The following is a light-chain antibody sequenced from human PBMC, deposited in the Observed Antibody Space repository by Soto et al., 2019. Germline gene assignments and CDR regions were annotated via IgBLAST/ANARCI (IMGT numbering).Light chain of an antibody. J-gene: IGLJ1*01. CDR1: SSDVGGYNY. V-gene: IGLV2-14*03. Sequence: QSALTQPASVSGSPGQSITISCTGTSSDVGGYNYVSWYQQHPGKAPKVMIYDVTNRPSGVSNRFSGSKSGNTASLTISGLQAEDEADYYCSSYTSSSNYVFGTGTKLTVL. CDR3: SSYTSSSNYV. CDR2: DVT.